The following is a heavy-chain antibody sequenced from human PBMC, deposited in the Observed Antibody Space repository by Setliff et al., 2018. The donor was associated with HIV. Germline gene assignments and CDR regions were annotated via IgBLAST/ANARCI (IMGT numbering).Heavy chain of an antibody. CDR2: IFHTGST. CDR3: MRGRSITIFGVAYFDF. V-gene: IGHV4-38-2*02. J-gene: IGHJ4*02. CDR1: GGSIGSHY. Sequence: SETLSLTCSVSGGSIGSHYWGWIRQPPGKGLEWIGSIFHTGSTYYNPSLKSRVTISVDMSNNQFSLKVTSVTAADTAVYYCMRGRSITIFGVAYFDFWGQGTQVTVSS. D-gene: IGHD3-3*01.